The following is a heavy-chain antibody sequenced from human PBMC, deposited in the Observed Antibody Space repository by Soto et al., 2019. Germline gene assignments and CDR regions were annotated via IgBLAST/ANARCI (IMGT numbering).Heavy chain of an antibody. CDR3: AKDPAMSKRITILY. J-gene: IGHJ4*02. CDR2: IKQDGSEK. V-gene: IGHV3-7*01. CDR1: GFTFSSYW. D-gene: IGHD3-10*01. Sequence: PGGSLRLSCAASGFTFSSYWMSWVRQAPGKGLEWVANIKQDGSEKYYVDSVKGRFTISRDNAKNSLYLQMNSLRAEDTAVYYCAKDPAMSKRITILYWGQGTLVTVSS.